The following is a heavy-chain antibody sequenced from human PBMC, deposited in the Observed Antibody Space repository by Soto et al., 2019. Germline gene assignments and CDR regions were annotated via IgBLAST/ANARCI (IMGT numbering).Heavy chain of an antibody. V-gene: IGHV3-30-3*01. CDR2: ISYDGSNK. CDR1: GFTFSSYA. J-gene: IGHJ4*02. CDR3: ASNHYDSSGYYFNYFDY. Sequence: PGGSLRLSCAASGFTFSSYAMHWVRQAPGKGLEWVAVISYDGSNKYYADSVKGRFTISRDNSKNTLYLQMNSLRAEDTAVYYCASNHYDSSGYYFNYFDYWGQGTLVTVSS. D-gene: IGHD3-22*01.